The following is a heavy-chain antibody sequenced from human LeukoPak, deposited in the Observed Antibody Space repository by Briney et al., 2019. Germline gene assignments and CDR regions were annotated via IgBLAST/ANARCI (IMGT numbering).Heavy chain of an antibody. Sequence: GGSLRLSCAASGFTFSNHWMSWVRQAPGKGLEWVANIRQDGAEKYYVDSVKGRFTISRDNAKNSVYLEMNSLRVEDTAVYFCARAPYFESSGPLWGQGTLVTVSS. J-gene: IGHJ4*02. D-gene: IGHD3-22*01. V-gene: IGHV3-7*01. CDR2: IRQDGAEK. CDR3: ARAPYFESSGPL. CDR1: GFTFSNHW.